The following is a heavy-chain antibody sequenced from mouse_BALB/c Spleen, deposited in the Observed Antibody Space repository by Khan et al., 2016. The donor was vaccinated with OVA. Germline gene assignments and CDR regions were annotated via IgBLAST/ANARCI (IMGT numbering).Heavy chain of an antibody. CDR3: ATHVTESFVY. D-gene: IGHD2-1*01. CDR2: ISSVGDYT. V-gene: IGHV5-6*01. Sequence: EMQFVESGGDLVKPGGSLKLSCAASGFTFSSYSMSWVRQTPDKRLEWVTTISSVGDYTYYPDSVKGRFTFSRDNAKNTLYMQLSSLKSEDTAMECWATHVTESFVYWGQGTLVTVSA. J-gene: IGHJ3*01. CDR1: GFTFSSYS.